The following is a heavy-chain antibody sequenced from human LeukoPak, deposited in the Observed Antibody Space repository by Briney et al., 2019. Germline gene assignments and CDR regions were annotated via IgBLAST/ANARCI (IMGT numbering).Heavy chain of an antibody. CDR2: IRGSDGST. CDR1: GFPFSTYA. D-gene: IGHD4-17*01. CDR3: AKDVYGDYGGLDY. V-gene: IGHV3-23*01. Sequence: TGGSLRLSCAASGFPFSTYAMSWVRQAPGKGLEWVSSIRGSDGSTYYADSVKGRFAISRDNSKNTLYLQINSLRAEDTAVYYCAKDVYGDYGGLDYWGQGTLVTVSS. J-gene: IGHJ4*02.